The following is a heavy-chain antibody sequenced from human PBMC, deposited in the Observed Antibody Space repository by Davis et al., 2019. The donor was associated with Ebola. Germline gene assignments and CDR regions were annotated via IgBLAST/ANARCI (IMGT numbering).Heavy chain of an antibody. J-gene: IGHJ3*02. D-gene: IGHD3-3*01. CDR3: TRGSVRFLEWLSQNAFDI. CDR1: GFIFSSYA. Sequence: GGSLRLSCAASGFIFSSYAVSWVRQAPGKGLEWVSAISGSGGNTYYADSVKGRFTISRENSKNTLYLQMNSLRTEDTAVYYCTRGSVRFLEWLSQNAFDIWGQGTMVTVSS. V-gene: IGHV3-23*01. CDR2: ISGSGGNT.